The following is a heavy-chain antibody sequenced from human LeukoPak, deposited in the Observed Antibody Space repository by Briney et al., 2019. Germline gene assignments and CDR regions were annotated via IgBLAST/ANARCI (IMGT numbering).Heavy chain of an antibody. CDR1: GFSLSTSGVG. V-gene: IGHV2-5*01. D-gene: IGHD3-16*02. J-gene: IGHJ5*02. CDR2: IYWNDDK. Sequence: SGPTLVNPTQTLTLTCTFSGFSLSTSGVGVGWIRQPPGKALEWLALIYWNDDKRYSPSLKSRLTITKDTSKNQVVLTMTNMDPVDTATYYCAHRPRSRLLYDYVWGSYRYNWFDPWGQGTLVTVSS. CDR3: AHRPRSRLLYDYVWGSYRYNWFDP.